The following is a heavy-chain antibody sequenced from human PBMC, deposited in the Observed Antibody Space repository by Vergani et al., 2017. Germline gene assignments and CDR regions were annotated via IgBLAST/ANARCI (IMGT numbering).Heavy chain of an antibody. J-gene: IGHJ4*02. CDR3: AKLGYDSSGYHYYFDY. V-gene: IGHV3-30*02. Sequence: QVQLVESGGGLVKPGGSLRLSCAASGFTFSDYYMSWIRQAPGKGLEWVAFIRYDGSNKYYADSVKGRFTISRDNSKNTLYLQMNSLRAEDTAVYYCAKLGYDSSGYHYYFDYWGQGTLVTVSS. CDR2: IRYDGSNK. D-gene: IGHD3-22*01. CDR1: GFTFSDYY.